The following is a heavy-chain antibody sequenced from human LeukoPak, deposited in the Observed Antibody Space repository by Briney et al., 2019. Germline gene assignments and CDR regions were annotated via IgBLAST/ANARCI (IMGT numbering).Heavy chain of an antibody. CDR3: ARLGYSSGWYGGNWFDP. V-gene: IGHV4-39*01. CDR2: IYYSGST. Sequence: SETLSLTCTVSGGSISSSSYYWGWIRPPPGKGLEWIGSIYYSGSTYYNPSLKRRVTISVDTSKNQFSLKLSSVTAADTAVYYCARLGYSSGWYGGNWFDPWGQGTLVTVSS. J-gene: IGHJ5*02. CDR1: GGSISSSSYY. D-gene: IGHD6-19*01.